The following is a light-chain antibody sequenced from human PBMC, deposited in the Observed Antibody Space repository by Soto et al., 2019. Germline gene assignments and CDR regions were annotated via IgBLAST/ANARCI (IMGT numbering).Light chain of an antibody. V-gene: IGKV1-27*01. CDR3: QKYYSAPQT. Sequence: DIQMTQSPSSLSASVGDRVTITCRASQGISRYLAWYQQKPGKVPKLLIYAASTLRSGVPSRFSGSGSGTDFTLTISSLQPEDVATYYCQKYYSAPQTFGQGTKVEIK. CDR2: AAS. CDR1: QGISRY. J-gene: IGKJ1*01.